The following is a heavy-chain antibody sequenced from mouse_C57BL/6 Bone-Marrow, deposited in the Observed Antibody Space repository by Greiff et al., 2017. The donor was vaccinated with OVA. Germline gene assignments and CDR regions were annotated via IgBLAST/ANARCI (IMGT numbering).Heavy chain of an antibody. CDR1: GYTFTDYY. V-gene: IGHV1-26*01. CDR3: ARNYDYDWFAY. J-gene: IGHJ3*01. Sequence: EVQLQQSGPELVKPGASVKISCKASGYTFTDYYMNWVKQSHGKSLEWIGDINPNNGGTSYNQKFKGKATLTVDKSSSTAYMKLRSLTSEDSAVYYCARNYDYDWFAYWGQGTLVTVSA. CDR2: INPNNGGT. D-gene: IGHD2-4*01.